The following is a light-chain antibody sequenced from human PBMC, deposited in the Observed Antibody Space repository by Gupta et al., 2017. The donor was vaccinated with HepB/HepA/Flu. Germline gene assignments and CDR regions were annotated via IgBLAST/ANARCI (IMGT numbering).Light chain of an antibody. V-gene: IGKV3-20*01. CDR2: GAS. J-gene: IGKJ2*01. CDR3: QQYGSSPYT. CDR1: QSISSTY. Sequence: EIVLTQSPDTLSLSPGERVTLSCRASQSISSTYVAWYQHKPGQAPRLLIYGASSRATGIPDRFSGSGSGTDFTLTISRLGLEDFAVYYCQQYGSSPYTFGQGTKLEIK.